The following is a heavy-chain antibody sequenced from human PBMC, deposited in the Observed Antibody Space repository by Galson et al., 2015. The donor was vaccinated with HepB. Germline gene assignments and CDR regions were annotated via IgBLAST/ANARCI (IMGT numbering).Heavy chain of an antibody. CDR2: IYISGNT. D-gene: IGHD2-2*01. CDR3: GRIVPGRGNDY. CDR1: GGSIGTYY. J-gene: IGHJ4*02. V-gene: IGHV4-4*07. Sequence: ETLSLTCTVSGGSIGTYYWSWIRQPAGKGLEWIGRIYISGNTNYNPSLKSRVTMSVDTSKNQFSLKLTSVTAADTAVYYCGRIVPGRGNDYWGQGTLVTVSS.